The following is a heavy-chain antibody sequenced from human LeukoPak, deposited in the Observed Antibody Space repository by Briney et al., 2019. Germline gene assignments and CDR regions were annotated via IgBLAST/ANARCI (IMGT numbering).Heavy chain of an antibody. CDR1: GFTFSSYA. Sequence: GGSLRLSCAASGFTFSSYAMHWVRQAPGKGLEWVAVISYDGSNKYYADSVKGRFTISRDNSKNTLYLQMNSLRAEDTAVYYCAREFLGSSGWYLVFDYWGQGTLVTVSS. CDR3: AREFLGSSGWYLVFDY. D-gene: IGHD6-19*01. J-gene: IGHJ4*02. CDR2: ISYDGSNK. V-gene: IGHV3-30*04.